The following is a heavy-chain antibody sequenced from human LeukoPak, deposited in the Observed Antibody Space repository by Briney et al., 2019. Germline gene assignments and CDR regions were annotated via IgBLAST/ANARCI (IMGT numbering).Heavy chain of an antibody. J-gene: IGHJ4*02. D-gene: IGHD3-22*01. V-gene: IGHV3-23*01. CDR3: AKDANYYDSSGYLNY. Sequence: PGGSLRLSCAASGFTFSSYAMSWVRQAPGKGLEWVSAISGSGGSTYYADPVKGRFTISRDNSKNTLYLQMNSLRAEDTAVYYCAKDANYYDSSGYLNYWGQGTLVTVSS. CDR2: ISGSGGST. CDR1: GFTFSSYA.